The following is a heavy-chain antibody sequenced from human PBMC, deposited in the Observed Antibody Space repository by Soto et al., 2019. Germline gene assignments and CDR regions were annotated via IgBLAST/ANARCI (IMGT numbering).Heavy chain of an antibody. CDR2: IKSKADGGTP. CDR1: GFNFRNVW. D-gene: IGHD3-3*01. CDR3: TTETLTPKYYDFWSGYSPDFDY. J-gene: IGHJ4*02. Sequence: LRLSCAASGFNFRNVWMGWVRQAPGKGLEWVGRIKSKADGGTPGYAAPVKGRFIISRDDSNNTMYLQMNSLKAEDTAVYYCTTETLTPKYYDFWSGYSPDFDYWGQGTLVTVSS. V-gene: IGHV3-15*01.